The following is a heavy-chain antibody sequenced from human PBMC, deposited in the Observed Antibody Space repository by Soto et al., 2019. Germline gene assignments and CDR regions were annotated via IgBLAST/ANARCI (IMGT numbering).Heavy chain of an antibody. V-gene: IGHV1-8*01. CDR1: GYTFTSYD. D-gene: IGHD1-1*01. CDR3: ASSELAYYYYGMDV. J-gene: IGHJ6*02. CDR2: MNPNSGNT. Sequence: ASVKVSCKASGYTFTSYDINWVRQATGQGPEWMGWMNPNSGNTGYAQKVQGRVAMTRNTSISTAYMELSSLRSEDAAVYYCASSELAYYYYGMDVWGQATEVTIS.